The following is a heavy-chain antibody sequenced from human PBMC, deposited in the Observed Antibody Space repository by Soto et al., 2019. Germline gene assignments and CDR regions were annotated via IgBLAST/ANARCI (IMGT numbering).Heavy chain of an antibody. D-gene: IGHD6-13*01. CDR2: INAGNGNT. J-gene: IGHJ4*02. CDR1: GYTFTSYG. V-gene: IGHV1-3*01. Sequence: ASVKVSCKASGYTFTSYGISWVRQAPGQGLEWMGWINAGNGNTKYSQKFQGRVTITRDTSASTAYMELSSLRSEDTAVYYCARAGVYSSSWYFDYWGQGTLVTVSS. CDR3: ARAGVYSSSWYFDY.